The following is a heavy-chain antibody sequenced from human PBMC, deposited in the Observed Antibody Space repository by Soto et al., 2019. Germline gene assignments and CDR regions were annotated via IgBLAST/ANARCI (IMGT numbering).Heavy chain of an antibody. Sequence: EVQLLESGGGLVQPGGSLRLSCAASGFTFISYAMTWVRQAPGKGLEWVSTLPGRGGGYDTYYAGSVKGRFTISRDNSKNTLYLQMNYLRAEDTAVYYCAKGVWSSFGVYFDYWGQGTLVTVSS. D-gene: IGHD3-3*01. V-gene: IGHV3-23*01. CDR3: AKGVWSSFGVYFDY. CDR2: LPGRGGGYDT. CDR1: GFTFISYA. J-gene: IGHJ4*02.